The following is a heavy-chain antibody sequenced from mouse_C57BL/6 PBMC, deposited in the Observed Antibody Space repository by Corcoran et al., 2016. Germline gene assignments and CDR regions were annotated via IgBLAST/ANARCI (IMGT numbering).Heavy chain of an antibody. CDR2: INHNNGGT. CDR3: ARGVVATGDYAMDY. CDR1: GYTFTDYY. V-gene: IGHV1-26*01. J-gene: IGHJ4*01. D-gene: IGHD1-1*01. Sequence: EVQLQQSGPELVKPGASVKISCKASGYTFTDYYMNWVKQSHGKSLEWIGDINHNNGGTSYNQKFKGKATLTVDKSSSTAYMELRSLTSEDSAVYYCARGVVATGDYAMDYWGQGTSVTVSA.